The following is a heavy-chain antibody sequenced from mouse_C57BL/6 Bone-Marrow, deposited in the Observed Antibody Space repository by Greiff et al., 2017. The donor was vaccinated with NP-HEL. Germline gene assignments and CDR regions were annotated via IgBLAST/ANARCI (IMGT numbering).Heavy chain of an antibody. V-gene: IGHV1-81*01. Sequence: VQVVESGAELARPGASVKLSCKASGYTFTSYGISWVKQRTGQGLEWIGEIYPRSGNTYYNEKFKGKATLTADKSSSTAYMELRSLTSEDSAVYFCAWIYDGYPYYFDYWGQGTTLTVSS. CDR1: GYTFTSYG. CDR2: IYPRSGNT. CDR3: AWIYDGYPYYFDY. J-gene: IGHJ2*01. D-gene: IGHD2-3*01.